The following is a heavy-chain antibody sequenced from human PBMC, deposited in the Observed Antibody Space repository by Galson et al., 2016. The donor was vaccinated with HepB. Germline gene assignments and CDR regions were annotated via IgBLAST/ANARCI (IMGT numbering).Heavy chain of an antibody. J-gene: IGHJ4*02. V-gene: IGHV3-7*01. CDR3: AREGRGGFDN. CDR1: GFTFSSYW. CDR2: IKQDGSEK. Sequence: SLRLSCAASGFTFSSYWMSWVRQAPGKRLEWVANIKQDGSEKEYVDSVKGRFTISRDNAKNSLYLQVNSLRAEDTAVYFCAREGRGGFDNWGQGTLVTVSS. D-gene: IGHD3-16*01.